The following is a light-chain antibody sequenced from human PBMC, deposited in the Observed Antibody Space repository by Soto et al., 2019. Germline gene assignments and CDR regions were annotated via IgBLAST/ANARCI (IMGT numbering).Light chain of an antibody. CDR3: QQSLGNPRT. CDR2: AAS. CDR1: QGIRTW. J-gene: IGKJ4*01. V-gene: IGKV1-12*01. Sequence: DIQMTQSPSSLSASVGDRVAITCRASQGIRTWLAWYQQKPGKAPKVLIYAASSLQSGVPSRFGGSGSGTDFTLSISSLQPEDSAIYYCQQSLGNPRTFGGGTKVDIK.